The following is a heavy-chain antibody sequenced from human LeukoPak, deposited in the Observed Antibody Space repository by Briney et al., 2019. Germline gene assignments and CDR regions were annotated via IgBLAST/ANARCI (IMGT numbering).Heavy chain of an antibody. Sequence: GGSLRLSCAATGFIFTNAWMNWVRQAPGKGLEWVAVISYDGSNEYFADSVKGRFTVSRDNSKNTLYLQMNSLRPEDTAVYYCAKDLGVGAYLLFDYITSGLDSWGQGTLVTVSS. CDR2: ISYDGSNE. CDR1: GFIFTNAW. V-gene: IGHV3-30*18. J-gene: IGHJ4*02. CDR3: AKDLGVGAYLLFDYITSGLDS. D-gene: IGHD2/OR15-2a*01.